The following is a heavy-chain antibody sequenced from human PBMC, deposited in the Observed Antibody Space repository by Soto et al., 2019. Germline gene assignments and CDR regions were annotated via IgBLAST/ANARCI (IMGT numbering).Heavy chain of an antibody. CDR1: GFRFSDYP. V-gene: IGHV3-7*01. Sequence: GGSLRLSCVGSGFRFSDYPLNWVRQAPGQGLEWVANINRRGTSTNYVDSVRGRFTISRDNVNKSVYLHMNSLRDEDTATYYCASHLGSYDVDYWGQGTLVTVSS. CDR2: INRRGTST. CDR3: ASHLGSYDVDY. D-gene: IGHD3-10*01. J-gene: IGHJ4*02.